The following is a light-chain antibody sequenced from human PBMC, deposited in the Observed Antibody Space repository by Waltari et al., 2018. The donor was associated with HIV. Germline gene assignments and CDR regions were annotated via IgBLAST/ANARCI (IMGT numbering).Light chain of an antibody. CDR3: QQYYSVPYT. CDR1: QSLLYSS. CDR2: WAS. Sequence: DVVVTHSPDSLAVSVGERATLNCKSSQSLLYSSLAWYQHKPGQRPKLLIYWASTRESVLPDRFSGSGSGTDFTLTISNLQTVDVAVYYCQQYYSVPYTFGQGTKLEIK. J-gene: IGKJ2*01. V-gene: IGKV4-1*01.